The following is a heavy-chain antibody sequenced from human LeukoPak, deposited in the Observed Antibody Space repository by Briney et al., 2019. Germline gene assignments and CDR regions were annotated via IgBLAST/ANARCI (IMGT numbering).Heavy chain of an antibody. Sequence: SETLSLTCTVSGGSISSSSYYWGWIRQPPGKGLEWIGSIYYSGSTYYNPSLKSRVTISVDTSKNQFSLKLSSVTAADTAVYYCARGYSYYYYYMDVWGKGTTVTISS. V-gene: IGHV4-39*07. J-gene: IGHJ6*03. CDR2: IYYSGST. D-gene: IGHD2-15*01. CDR3: ARGYSYYYYYMDV. CDR1: GGSISSSSYY.